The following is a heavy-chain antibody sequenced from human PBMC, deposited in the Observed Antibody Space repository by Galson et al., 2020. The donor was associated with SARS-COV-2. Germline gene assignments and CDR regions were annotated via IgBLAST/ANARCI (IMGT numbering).Heavy chain of an antibody. Sequence: GGSLRLSCAASGFTFSNAWMSWVRQAPGKGLEWVGRIKSKTDGGTTDYAAPVKGRFTISKDDSKNTLYLQMNSLKTEDTAVYYCTTDLHDYGNLDYWGQGTLVTVSS. CDR1: GFTFSNAW. CDR2: IKSKTDGGTT. CDR3: TTDLHDYGNLDY. J-gene: IGHJ4*02. V-gene: IGHV3-15*01. D-gene: IGHD4-4*01.